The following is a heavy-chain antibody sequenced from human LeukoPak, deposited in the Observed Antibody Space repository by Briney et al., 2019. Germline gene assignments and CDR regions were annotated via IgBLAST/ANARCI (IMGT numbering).Heavy chain of an antibody. CDR1: GYDFTGYS. D-gene: IGHD4-17*01. J-gene: IGHJ4*02. CDR2: VNPNSGGT. Sequence: ASVKVSCKTSGYDFTGYSIYWVRQAPGQGLEWMGWVNPNSGGTSFAPKFQGRVSMTRTTSNSTAYLEIFDLRHDDTAVYYCARSGDYVDYWGQGTLVTVSS. CDR3: ARSGDYVDY. V-gene: IGHV1-2*02.